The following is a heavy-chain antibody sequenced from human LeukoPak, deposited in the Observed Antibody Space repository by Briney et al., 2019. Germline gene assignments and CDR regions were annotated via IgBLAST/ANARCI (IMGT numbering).Heavy chain of an antibody. J-gene: IGHJ4*02. CDR3: ARDEDGYNFNFDY. CDR2: ISAYNGNT. D-gene: IGHD5-24*01. Sequence: ASVKVSCKASGYTFTSFDIIWVRQAPGQGLEWMGWISAYNGNTNYAQKLQGRVTMTTDTSTSTAYMELRSLRSDDTAVYYCARDEDGYNFNFDYWGQGTLVTVSS. CDR1: GYTFTSFD. V-gene: IGHV1-18*01.